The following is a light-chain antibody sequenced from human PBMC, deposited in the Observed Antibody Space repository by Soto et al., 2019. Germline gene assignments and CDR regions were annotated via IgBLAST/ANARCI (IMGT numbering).Light chain of an antibody. CDR1: QDVSND. Sequence: DIQMTQSPPSLSASVGDRVTITCRASQDVSNDLGWFQQKPGKAPKRLIFGASNLESGVPSRFSGTGSGTEFILTITNLQPEDLATYYCLKHTHLWSFGQGTKVDIK. CDR2: GAS. V-gene: IGKV1-17*02. CDR3: LKHTHLWS. J-gene: IGKJ1*01.